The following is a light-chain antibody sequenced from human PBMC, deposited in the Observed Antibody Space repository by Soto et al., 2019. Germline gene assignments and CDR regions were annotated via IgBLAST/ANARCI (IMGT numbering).Light chain of an antibody. J-gene: IGKJ2*01. V-gene: IGKV1-5*01. Sequence: DIXMTQSPXXLXAXVGXXVTIXCRASQSIXSWLAWYQQKPGKAPKLLIYDASSLXSGVPSRFXXXXXXXXXTLTISSLQPDDFATYYCQQYNSYLFGQGTKLEXK. CDR1: QSIXSW. CDR2: DAS. CDR3: QQYNSYL.